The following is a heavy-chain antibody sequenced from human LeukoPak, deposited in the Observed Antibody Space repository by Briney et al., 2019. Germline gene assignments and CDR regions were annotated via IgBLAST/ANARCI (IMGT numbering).Heavy chain of an antibody. CDR3: ASKAPPPNNWFDP. J-gene: IGHJ5*02. Sequence: PSETLSLTCAVYGGSFSGYYWSWIRQPPGKGLEWIGEINHSGSTNYNPSLKSRVTISVDTPKNQFSLKLSSVTAADTAVYYCASKAPPPNNWFDPWGQGTLVTVSS. CDR2: INHSGST. CDR1: GGSFSGYY. V-gene: IGHV4-34*01.